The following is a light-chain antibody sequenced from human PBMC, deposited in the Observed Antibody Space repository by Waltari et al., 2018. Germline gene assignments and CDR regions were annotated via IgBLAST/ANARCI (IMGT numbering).Light chain of an antibody. CDR1: QSVGTW. Sequence: DIQMTQSPSTLSASVGDRVTISCRASQSVGTWLAWYQQKPGKAPKLLIYMASSLESGVPSRVSGSGSGTEFTLTISSRQPDDFATYSCQQYSSFSTFGQGTKV. J-gene: IGKJ2*01. CDR3: QQYSSFST. CDR2: MAS. V-gene: IGKV1-5*03.